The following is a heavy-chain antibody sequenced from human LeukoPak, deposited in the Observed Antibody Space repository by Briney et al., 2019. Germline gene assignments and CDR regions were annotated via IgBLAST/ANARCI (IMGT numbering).Heavy chain of an antibody. CDR1: GFTFSSYE. CDR3: SRSGGSPTKYYGMDV. V-gene: IGHV3-48*03. J-gene: IGHJ6*02. D-gene: IGHD2-15*01. CDR2: ISSGGSTI. Sequence: PGGSLRLSCAASGFTFSSYEMNWVRQAAGKGLEWVSYISSGGSTIYYADSVKGRFTISRDNAKNSLYLQMNSLRAEDTAVYYCSRSGGSPTKYYGMDVWGQGTTVTVSS.